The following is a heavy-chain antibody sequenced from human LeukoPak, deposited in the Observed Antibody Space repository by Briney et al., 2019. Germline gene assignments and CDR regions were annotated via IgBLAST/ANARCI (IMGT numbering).Heavy chain of an antibody. CDR1: GYTFSSYS. Sequence: GGSLRLSCAASGYTFSSYSINWVPQAPGKGLEWVSSISVGSNYIYHADSVRGRFSISRDDARNSLYLQMDSLRGDDTAVYYCARLRRNSDRSGYYYYYDYWGQGTLVTVSS. V-gene: IGHV3-21*01. J-gene: IGHJ4*02. CDR2: ISVGSNYI. CDR3: ARLRRNSDRSGYYYYYDY. D-gene: IGHD3-22*01.